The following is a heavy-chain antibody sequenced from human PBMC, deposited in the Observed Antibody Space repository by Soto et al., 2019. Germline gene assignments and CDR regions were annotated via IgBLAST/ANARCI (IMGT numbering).Heavy chain of an antibody. D-gene: IGHD2-15*01. Sequence: GGSLRLSCAASGFTFSSYSMNWVRQAPGKGLEWVSSISSSSSYIYYADSVKGRFTISRDNAKNSLYLQMNSLRAEDTAVYYCARPGDIVVGDAFDIWGQGTMVTVSS. CDR3: ARPGDIVVGDAFDI. J-gene: IGHJ3*02. CDR1: GFTFSSYS. CDR2: ISSSSSYI. V-gene: IGHV3-21*01.